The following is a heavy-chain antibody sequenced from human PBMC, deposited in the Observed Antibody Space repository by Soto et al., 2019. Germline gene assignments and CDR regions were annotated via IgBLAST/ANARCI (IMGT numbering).Heavy chain of an antibody. CDR2: IYPGDSGT. J-gene: IGHJ3*02. V-gene: IGHV5-51*01. Sequence: GESLKISCKGSGYSFTSYWIGWVRQMPGKGLEWMGIIYPGDSGTRYSPSFQGQVTISADKSISTAYLQWSSLKASDTAMYYCARSTYYDILTGYYKGDAFDIWGQGTMVTVSS. CDR3: ARSTYYDILTGYYKGDAFDI. D-gene: IGHD3-9*01. CDR1: GYSFTSYW.